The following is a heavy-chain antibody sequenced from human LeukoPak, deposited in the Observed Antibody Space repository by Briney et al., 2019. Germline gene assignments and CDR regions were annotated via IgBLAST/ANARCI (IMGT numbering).Heavy chain of an antibody. CDR1: GGSISSSNW. D-gene: IGHD2-21*01. J-gene: IGHJ4*02. CDR2: IYHSGST. CDR3: ARSGIEATNFYYFDY. Sequence: PSGTLSLTCAVSGGSISSSNWWSWVRQPPGKGLEWIGEIYHSGSTNYNPSLKSRVTISVDKSKNQFSLKLSSVTAADTAVYYCARSGIEATNFYYFDYWGQGTLVTVSS. V-gene: IGHV4-4*02.